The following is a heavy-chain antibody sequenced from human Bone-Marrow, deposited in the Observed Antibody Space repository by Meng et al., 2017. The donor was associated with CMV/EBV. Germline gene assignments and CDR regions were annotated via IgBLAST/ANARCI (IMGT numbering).Heavy chain of an antibody. V-gene: IGHV3-30-3*01. CDR3: ARGGLEPH. J-gene: IGHJ4*02. CDR2: ISYDGSNK. Sequence: GESLKISCAASGFTFSSYAMHWVRQAPGKGLEWVAVISYDGSNKYYADSVKGRFTISRDNSKNTLYLQMNSLRAEDTAVYYCARGGLEPHWGQGTRVTVSS. D-gene: IGHD1-1*01. CDR1: GFTFSSYA.